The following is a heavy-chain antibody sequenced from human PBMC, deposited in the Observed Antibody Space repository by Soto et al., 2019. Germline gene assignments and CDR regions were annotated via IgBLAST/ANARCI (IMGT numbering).Heavy chain of an antibody. V-gene: IGHV3-74*01. J-gene: IGHJ6*02. Sequence: GGSLRLSCAASGFTFSSYLMHWVRQSPGKGLVWVSRINSDGSSTSYADSVKGRFTISRDNAKNTLYLQMNSLRAEDTAVYYCAREIGITSRYYYYGMDVWGQGTTVTVSS. CDR1: GFTFSSYL. CDR2: INSDGSST. CDR3: AREIGITSRYYYYGMDV. D-gene: IGHD1-20*01.